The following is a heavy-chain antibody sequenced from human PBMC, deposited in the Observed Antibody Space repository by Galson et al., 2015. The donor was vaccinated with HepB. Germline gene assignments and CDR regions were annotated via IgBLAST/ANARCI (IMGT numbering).Heavy chain of an antibody. J-gene: IGHJ4*02. CDR2: ISYDGSNK. Sequence: SLRLSCAASGFTFSSYAMHWVRQAPGKGLEWVAVISYDGSNKYYADSAKGRFTISRDNSKNTLYLQMNSLRAEDTAVYYCARDTRGLSDILWGQGTLVTVSS. D-gene: IGHD5-24*01. V-gene: IGHV3-30*04. CDR1: GFTFSSYA. CDR3: ARDTRGLSDIL.